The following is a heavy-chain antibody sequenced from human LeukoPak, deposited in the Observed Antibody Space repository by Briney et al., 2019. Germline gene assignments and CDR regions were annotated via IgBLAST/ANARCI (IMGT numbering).Heavy chain of an antibody. CDR1: GGSFSGYS. CDR2: INHSGST. J-gene: IGHJ4*02. CDR3: ARGYGDPTDKFDY. D-gene: IGHD4-17*01. V-gene: IGHV4-34*01. Sequence: PSETLSLTCAVYGGSFSGYSWSWIRQPPGKGLEWIGEINHSGSTNYNPSLKSRVTISVDTSKNQFSLKLSSVTAADTAVYYCARGYGDPTDKFDYWGQATLVTVSS.